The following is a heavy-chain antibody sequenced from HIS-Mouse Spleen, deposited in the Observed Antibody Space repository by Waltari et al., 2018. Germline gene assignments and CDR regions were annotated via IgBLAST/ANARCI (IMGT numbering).Heavy chain of an antibody. D-gene: IGHD6-13*01. J-gene: IGHJ4*02. Sequence: QLQLQESGPGLVKPSETLSLTCTVSGGSISSSSYYWGWTRQPPGKGLEWIGSIYYSGSTYYNPSLKSRVTISVDTSKNQFSLKLSSVTAADTAVYYCARVLRRLSSSWYGYYFDYWGQGTLVTVSS. CDR2: IYYSGST. CDR1: GGSISSSSYY. CDR3: ARVLRRLSSSWYGYYFDY. V-gene: IGHV4-39*07.